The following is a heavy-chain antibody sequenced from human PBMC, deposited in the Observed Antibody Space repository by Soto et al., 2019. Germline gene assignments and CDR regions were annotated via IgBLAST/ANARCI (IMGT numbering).Heavy chain of an antibody. Sequence: SATLSLTCTVSGGSVRSSSYSWGWIRQSPGKGLEWIGTIYSSENTYYNPSLLSRVTISVDTSKNEFSLRLSSVTAADTAVYYCARLNGYCISTNCHSYYGMDVWGQGTTVT. CDR2: IYSSENT. V-gene: IGHV4-39*01. J-gene: IGHJ6*02. CDR1: GGSVRSSSYS. CDR3: ARLNGYCISTNCHSYYGMDV. D-gene: IGHD2-2*03.